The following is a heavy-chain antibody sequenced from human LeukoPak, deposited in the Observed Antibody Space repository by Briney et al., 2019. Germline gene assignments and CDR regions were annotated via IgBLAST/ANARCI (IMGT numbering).Heavy chain of an antibody. D-gene: IGHD2-15*01. Sequence: SGTLSLTCAVSGGSISSSNWWSWVRQPPEKGLEWIGEIYHSGSTYYNPSLKSRVTISVDRSKNQFSLKLSSETAADTAVYYCARWFQGVVVVAATGFDYWGQGTLVTVSS. V-gene: IGHV4-4*02. CDR3: ARWFQGVVVVAATGFDY. CDR2: IYHSGST. CDR1: GGSISSSNW. J-gene: IGHJ4*02.